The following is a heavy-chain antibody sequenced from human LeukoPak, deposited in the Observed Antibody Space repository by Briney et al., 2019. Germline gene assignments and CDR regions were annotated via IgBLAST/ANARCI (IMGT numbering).Heavy chain of an antibody. J-gene: IGHJ4*02. V-gene: IGHV3-23*01. D-gene: IGHD3-10*01. Sequence: GGSLRLSCAASGFNFSSYAISWLRQAPGKGLEWVSAISGSGGSTYYADSVKGRFTISRDNSKNTLYLQMNSLRAEDTAVYYCAKDRYGSGSYCDYWGQGTLVTVSS. CDR2: ISGSGGST. CDR3: AKDRYGSGSYCDY. CDR1: GFNFSSYA.